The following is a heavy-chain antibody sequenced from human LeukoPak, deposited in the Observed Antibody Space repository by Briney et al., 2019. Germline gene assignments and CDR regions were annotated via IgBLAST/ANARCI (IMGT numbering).Heavy chain of an antibody. CDR2: ISSSSSYI. V-gene: IGHV3-21*01. CDR1: GFTFSSYS. D-gene: IGHD4-23*01. J-gene: IGHJ5*02. CDR3: ARDRATVVTPYWFDP. Sequence: GGSLRLSCAASGFTFSSYSMHWVRQAPGKGLEWVSSISSSSSYIYYADSVKGRFTISRDNAKNSLYLQMNSLRAEDTAVYYCARDRATVVTPYWFDPWGQGTLVTVSS.